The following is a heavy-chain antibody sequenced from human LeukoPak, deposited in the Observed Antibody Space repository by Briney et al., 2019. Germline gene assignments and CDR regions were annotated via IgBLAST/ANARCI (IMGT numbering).Heavy chain of an antibody. CDR1: GGSFSDYS. CDR3: ARVGYRFSINDWSRTGLGAYPTKYYYYMDV. D-gene: IGHD5-18*01. Sequence: SETLSLTCAVYGGSFSDYSRTWLRQPSGKGREWIGEINHSGGTNYNPSLMRRVIMSVDTSKNQISLKVNSVTAADTAVYYCARVGYRFSINDWSRTGLGAYPTKYYYYMDVWGKGTTVTVSS. CDR2: INHSGGT. V-gene: IGHV4-34*01. J-gene: IGHJ6*03.